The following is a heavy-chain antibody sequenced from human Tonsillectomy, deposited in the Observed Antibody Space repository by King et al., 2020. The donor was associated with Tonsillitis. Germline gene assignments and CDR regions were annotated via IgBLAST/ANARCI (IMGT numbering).Heavy chain of an antibody. V-gene: IGHV3-30*18. D-gene: IGHD2-2*01. Sequence: VQLVESGGGVVQPGRSLRLSCAASGFTFSSYGMHWVRQAPGKGLEWVAVISYDGSNKYYADSVKGRFTISRDNSKNTLYLQMNSLRAEDTAVYYCAKDRWSVSVRYCSSTSCSHYYYGMDVWGQGTTVTVSS. CDR1: GFTFSSYG. J-gene: IGHJ6*02. CDR3: AKDRWSVSVRYCSSTSCSHYYYGMDV. CDR2: ISYDGSNK.